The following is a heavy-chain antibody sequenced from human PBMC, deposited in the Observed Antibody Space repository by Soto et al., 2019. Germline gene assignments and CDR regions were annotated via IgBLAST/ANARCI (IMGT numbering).Heavy chain of an antibody. V-gene: IGHV4-34*01. D-gene: IGHD3-3*01. CDR2: INHSGST. CDR3: AREVFGVVV. J-gene: IGHJ4*02. Sequence: SETLSLTCAVYGGSFSGYYWSWIRQPPGKGLEWIGEINHSGSTNYNPSLKSRVTISVDTSKNQFSLKLSSVIAADTAVYYCAREVFGVVVWGQGTLVTVSS. CDR1: GGSFSGYY.